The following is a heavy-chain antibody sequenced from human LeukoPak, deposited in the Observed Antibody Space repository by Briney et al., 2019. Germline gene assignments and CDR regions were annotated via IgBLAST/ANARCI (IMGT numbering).Heavy chain of an antibody. Sequence: GGSLRLSCAASGFTFSSYWMSWVRQAPGKGLEWVAHIKQDGSEKYYVDSVKGRFTISRDNAKNSLYLQINSLRAEDTAVYYCAREGGFYYYDSSGYPPDIWGQGTMVTVSS. V-gene: IGHV3-7*01. J-gene: IGHJ3*02. D-gene: IGHD3-22*01. CDR1: GFTFSSYW. CDR2: IKQDGSEK. CDR3: AREGGFYYYDSSGYPPDI.